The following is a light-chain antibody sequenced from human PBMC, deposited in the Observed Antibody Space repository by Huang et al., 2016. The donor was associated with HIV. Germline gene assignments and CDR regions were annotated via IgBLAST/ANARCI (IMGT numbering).Light chain of an antibody. CDR3: QQRASRLS. J-gene: IGKJ4*01. CDR1: QNIKNY. CDR2: DAS. V-gene: IGKV3-11*01. Sequence: DIVLTQSPSTLSVFPGDKVTISCRASQNIKNYLAWYQQKPGQAPKLLIYDASNRPADVAGRISAGGSGTDFSLTINGLENEDFAVYYCQQRASRLSFGGGT.